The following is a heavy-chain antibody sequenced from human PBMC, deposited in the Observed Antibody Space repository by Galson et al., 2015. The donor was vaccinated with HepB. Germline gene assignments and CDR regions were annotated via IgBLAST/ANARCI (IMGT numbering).Heavy chain of an antibody. CDR1: GFTFSSYG. J-gene: IGHJ3*02. CDR3: MLYYYDSSGYYTVRRTALANDAFDI. Sequence: SLRLSCAASGFTFSSYGMHWVRQAPGKGLEWVAVISYDGSNKYYADSVKGRFTISRDNSKNTLYLQMNSLRAEDTAVYYCMLYYYDSSGYYTVRRTALANDAFDIWGQGTMVTVSS. CDR2: ISYDGSNK. D-gene: IGHD3-22*01. V-gene: IGHV3-30*03.